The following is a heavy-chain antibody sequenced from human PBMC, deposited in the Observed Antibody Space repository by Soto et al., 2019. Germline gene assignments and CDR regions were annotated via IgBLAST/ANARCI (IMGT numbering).Heavy chain of an antibody. CDR3: ASSLDSILNWFDP. J-gene: IGHJ5*02. Sequence: SETLSLTCAVYGGSFSGYYWSWIRQPPGKGLEWIGEINHSGSTNYNPSLKSRVTISVDTSKNQFSLKLSSVTAADTAVYYCASSLDSILNWFDPWGQGTLVTVSS. CDR2: INHSGST. D-gene: IGHD4-4*01. CDR1: GGSFSGYY. V-gene: IGHV4-34*01.